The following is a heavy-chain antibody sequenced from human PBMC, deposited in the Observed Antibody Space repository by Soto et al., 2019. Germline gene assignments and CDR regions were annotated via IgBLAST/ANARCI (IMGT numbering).Heavy chain of an antibody. CDR2: IKSKTDGGTT. V-gene: IGHV3-15*01. Sequence: PGGSLRLSCAASGFTFSNAWMSWVRQAPGKXLEWVGRIKSKTDGGTTDYAAPVKGRFTISRDDSKNTLYLQMNSLRAEDTAVYYCARDLLRHSYYYGMDVWGQGTTVTVYS. J-gene: IGHJ6*02. D-gene: IGHD3-10*01. CDR3: ARDLLRHSYYYGMDV. CDR1: GFTFSNAW.